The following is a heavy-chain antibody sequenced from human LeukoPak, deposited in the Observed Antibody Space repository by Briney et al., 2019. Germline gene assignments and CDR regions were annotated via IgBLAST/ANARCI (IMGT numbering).Heavy chain of an antibody. V-gene: IGHV4-39*01. D-gene: IGHD3-3*01. CDR2: IYYSGST. J-gene: IGHJ5*02. Sequence: KPSETLSLTCTVSGGSISSSSYYWGWIRQPPGKGLEWIGSIYYSGSTYYNPSLKSRVTISVDTSKNQFSLKLSSVTAADTAVYYCARHRAMGRFLEWLVWFDPWGQGTLVTVSS. CDR1: GGSISSSSYY. CDR3: ARHRAMGRFLEWLVWFDP.